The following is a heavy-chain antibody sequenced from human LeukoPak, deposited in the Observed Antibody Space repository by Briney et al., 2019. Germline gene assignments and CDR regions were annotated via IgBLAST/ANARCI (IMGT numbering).Heavy chain of an antibody. CDR3: ARPEDSSGYGAFDI. CDR2: IYYSGST. Sequence: PSETLSLTCTVSGGSISSYYWSWIRQPPGKGLEWIGYIYYSGSTNYNPSLKSRVTISVDTSKNQFSLKLSSVTAADTAVYYCARPEDSSGYGAFDIWGQGTMVTVSS. V-gene: IGHV4-59*08. J-gene: IGHJ3*02. CDR1: GGSISSYY. D-gene: IGHD3-22*01.